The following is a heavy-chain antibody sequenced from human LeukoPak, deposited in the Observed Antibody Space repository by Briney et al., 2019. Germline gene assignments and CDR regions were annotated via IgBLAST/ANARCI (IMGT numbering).Heavy chain of an antibody. Sequence: GGSLRLSCAASGFTFSSYGMHWARQAPGKVLEWVAVISYDGSNKYYADSVKGRFTISRDNSKNSLYLQMNSLRAEDTAVYYCAELGITMIGGVWGKGTTVTISS. CDR1: GFTFSSYG. J-gene: IGHJ6*04. V-gene: IGHV3-30*18. CDR2: ISYDGSNK. D-gene: IGHD3-10*02. CDR3: AELGITMIGGV.